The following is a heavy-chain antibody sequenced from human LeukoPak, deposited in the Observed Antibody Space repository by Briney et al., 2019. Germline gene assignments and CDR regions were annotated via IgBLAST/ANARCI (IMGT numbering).Heavy chain of an antibody. V-gene: IGHV4-59*08. D-gene: IGHD3-22*01. CDR2: IYYSGST. Sequence: SEILSPTCTVSGGSISSYNWSWIRQPPGKGQEWIGYIYYSGSTNYNPSLKSRVTISIDTSKNQFSLKLSSMSAADTAVYYCASSPMGYNYDSSGYYTSWGQGTLVTVSS. J-gene: IGHJ4*02. CDR3: ASSPMGYNYDSSGYYTS. CDR1: GGSISSYN.